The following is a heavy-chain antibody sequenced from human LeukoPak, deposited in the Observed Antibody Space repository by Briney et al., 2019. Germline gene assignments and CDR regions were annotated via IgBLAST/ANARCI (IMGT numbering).Heavy chain of an antibody. D-gene: IGHD2-21*02. J-gene: IGHJ4*02. CDR2: INPNSGGT. CDR3: ARLYCGGDCYLDY. CDR1: GFTFTSSA. Sequence: ASVKVSCKASGFTFTSSAMQWVRQARGQRLEWMGWINPNSGGTNYAQKFQGRVTMTRDTSISTAYMELSRLRSDDTVVYYCARLYCGGDCYLDYWGQGTLVTVSS. V-gene: IGHV1-2*02.